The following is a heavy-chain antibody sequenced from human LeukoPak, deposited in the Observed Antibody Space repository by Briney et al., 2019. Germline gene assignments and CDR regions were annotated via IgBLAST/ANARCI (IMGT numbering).Heavy chain of an antibody. CDR1: GFSFSSCG. V-gene: IGHV3-30*18. CDR3: VKEQSYGYYRVADY. D-gene: IGHD1-26*01. Sequence: GRSLRLSCAASGFSFSSCGMHWVRQAPGKGLEWLAVFSYNGIETHYADSVRGRFTISRDNRKNTLHLQMDSPRAEDTAVYYCVKEQSYGYYRVADYWGQGTLVTVSS. CDR2: FSYNGIET. J-gene: IGHJ4*02.